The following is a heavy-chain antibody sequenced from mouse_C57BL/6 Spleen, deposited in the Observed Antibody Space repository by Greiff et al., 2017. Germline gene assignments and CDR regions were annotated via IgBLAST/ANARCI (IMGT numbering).Heavy chain of an antibody. CDR3: AKEEGFTTVVATENYCDY. Sequence: VQLQQSGPVLVKPGASVKMSCKASGYTFTDYYMNWVKQSHGKSLEWIGVINPYNGGTSYNQQFKGKATLTVDKSSSTAYMELNSLTSEDSAVYYCAKEEGFTTVVATENYCDYWGQGTTLTVSS. CDR1: GYTFTDYY. CDR2: INPYNGGT. J-gene: IGHJ2*01. D-gene: IGHD1-1*01. V-gene: IGHV1-19*01.